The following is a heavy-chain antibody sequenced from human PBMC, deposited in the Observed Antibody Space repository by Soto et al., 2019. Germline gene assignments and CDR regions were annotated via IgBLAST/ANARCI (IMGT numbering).Heavy chain of an antibody. J-gene: IGHJ4*02. CDR3: ARSTGYGDSYFDY. D-gene: IGHD4-17*01. V-gene: IGHV4-59*01. CDR1: GGSITLYY. Sequence: PSETLSLTCTVSGGSITLYYWNWIRRSPGKGLEWIGYMYSSGSTNYRSSLKSRVTISGDTSKNQFSLRLRSVTAADTAVYFCARSTGYGDSYFDYWGQGDLVTVSS. CDR2: MYSSGST.